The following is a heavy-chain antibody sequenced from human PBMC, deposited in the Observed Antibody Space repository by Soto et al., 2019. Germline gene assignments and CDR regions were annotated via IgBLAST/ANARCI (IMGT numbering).Heavy chain of an antibody. J-gene: IGHJ6*03. D-gene: IGHD6-13*01. CDR3: ARGPGSWSSSYREV. CDR1: GYTFTSYD. CDR2: MNPNSGNT. V-gene: IGHV1-8*01. Sequence: QVQLVQSGAEVKKPGASVKVSCKASGYTFTSYDINWVRQATGQGLEWMGWMNPNSGNTGYAQKFQGRVTMTRNTSIGTANRGRSSLRSEATAVYSCARGPGSWSSSYREVWGKGPRSPSP.